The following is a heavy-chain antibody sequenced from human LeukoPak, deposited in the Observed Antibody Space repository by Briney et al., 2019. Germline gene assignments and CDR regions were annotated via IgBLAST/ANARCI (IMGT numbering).Heavy chain of an antibody. Sequence: GGSLRLSCAASGFTFSSYSMNWVRQAPGRGLEWVSSISSSSSYIYYADSVKGRFTISRDNAKSSLYLQMNSLRAEDTAVYYCARDLLAVAGRGGFDYWGQGTLVTVSS. CDR2: ISSSSSYI. CDR1: GFTFSSYS. D-gene: IGHD6-19*01. CDR3: ARDLLAVAGRGGFDY. J-gene: IGHJ4*02. V-gene: IGHV3-21*01.